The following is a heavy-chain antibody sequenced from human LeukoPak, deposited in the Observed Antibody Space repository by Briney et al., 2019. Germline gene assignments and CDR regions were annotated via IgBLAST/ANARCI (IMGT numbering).Heavy chain of an antibody. D-gene: IGHD5-12*01. J-gene: IGHJ4*02. CDR3: ASLWLRLDFDY. CDR1: GFTFSDYY. V-gene: IGHV3-11*04. CDR2: ISSSGNTI. Sequence: PGGSLRLSCAASGFTFSDYYMSWIRQAPGKGLEWVSYISSSGNTIYYADSVKGRFTISRDNAKNTLYLQMNSLRAEDTAVYYCASLWLRLDFDYWGQGTLVTVSS.